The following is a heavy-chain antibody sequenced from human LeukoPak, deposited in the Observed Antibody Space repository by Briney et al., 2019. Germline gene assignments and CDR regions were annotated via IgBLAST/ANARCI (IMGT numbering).Heavy chain of an antibody. Sequence: GGSLRLSCVAPGFTFSNYAMTWVRQAPGKGLERVPVISYDGNKKYYADSVKGRFTISRDNSNNTLYLQMNSLRAEDTAVYYCARWKSLKGTFDYWGQGTLVTVSS. V-gene: IGHV3-30*04. J-gene: IGHJ4*02. CDR2: ISYDGNKK. CDR3: ARWKSLKGTFDY. D-gene: IGHD1-7*01. CDR1: GFTFSNYA.